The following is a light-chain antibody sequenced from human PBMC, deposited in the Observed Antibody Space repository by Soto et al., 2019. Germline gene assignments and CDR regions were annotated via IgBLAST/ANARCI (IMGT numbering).Light chain of an antibody. J-gene: IGLJ3*02. Sequence: QSVLTQPRSVPGSPGQSVTISCTGTSSDVGGYNYVSWYQQHPGKAPKLMIYDVSKRPSGVPDRFSGSKSGNTASLTISGLQAEDEADYYCCSYAGSYVWVFGGGTKLTVL. CDR1: SSDVGGYNY. CDR3: CSYAGSYVWV. V-gene: IGLV2-11*01. CDR2: DVS.